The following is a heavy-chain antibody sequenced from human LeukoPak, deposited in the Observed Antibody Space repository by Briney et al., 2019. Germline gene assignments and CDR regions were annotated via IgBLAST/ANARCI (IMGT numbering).Heavy chain of an antibody. CDR1: GGSFSGYY. CDR2: INHSGST. CDR3: ANPDYVAYVLMA. J-gene: IGHJ5*02. Sequence: PSETLSLTCAVYGGSFSGYYWSWIRQPPGKGLEWIGEINHSGSTNYNPSLKSRVTIAVDTSKNQFSLKLRSVTAAHTAVEYCANPDYVAYVLMAWAQGPLVPAS. D-gene: IGHD2-8*01. V-gene: IGHV4-34*01.